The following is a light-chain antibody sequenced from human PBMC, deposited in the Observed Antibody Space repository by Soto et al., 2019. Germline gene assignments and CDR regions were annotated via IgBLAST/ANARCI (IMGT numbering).Light chain of an antibody. CDR1: SSNIGTHF. J-gene: IGLJ2*01. Sequence: QSVLTQPPSVSAAPGQKVTIACSGSSSNIGTHFVSWYQQVPGTAPRLLIYDNTKRPSGIPDRFSASRSGTSATLAITGLQAEDEADYYCQSYDSGPIVIFGGGTKLTVL. CDR3: QSYDSGPIVI. CDR2: DNT. V-gene: IGLV1-51*01.